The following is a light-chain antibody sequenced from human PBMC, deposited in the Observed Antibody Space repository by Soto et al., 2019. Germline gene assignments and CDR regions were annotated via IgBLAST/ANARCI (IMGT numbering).Light chain of an antibody. J-gene: IGKJ5*01. CDR1: QSIGRY. CDR3: QQSYSMPMT. CDR2: GAS. Sequence: DIPMTQSPSSLSASVGDRVTITCRASQSIGRYLNWYQQKPGKAPNLLIHGASSLQSGVPSRFSGSGSETEFTLIISTLQPEDFATYYCQQSYSMPMTFGQGTRLEIK. V-gene: IGKV1-39*01.